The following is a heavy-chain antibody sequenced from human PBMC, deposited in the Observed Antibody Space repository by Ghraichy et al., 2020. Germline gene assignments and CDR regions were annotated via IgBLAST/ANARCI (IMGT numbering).Heavy chain of an antibody. CDR3: TKSGAFASLLE. CDR2: ISHTGIP. J-gene: IGHJ1*01. V-gene: IGHV4-4*09. D-gene: IGHD1-26*01. CDR1: GGSIISDY. Sequence: GSLRLSCTVSGGSIISDYWSWIRQSPEKGLEWVAYISHTGIPDYNPPFKSRSIILLDTSTNQFSLILRSVTAADTAVYYCTKSGAFASLLEWGRGVQVTVSS.